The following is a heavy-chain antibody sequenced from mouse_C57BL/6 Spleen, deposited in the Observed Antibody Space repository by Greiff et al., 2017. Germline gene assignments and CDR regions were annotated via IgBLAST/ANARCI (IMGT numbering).Heavy chain of an antibody. CDR2: ISDGGSYT. D-gene: IGHD2-3*01. CDR1: GFTFSSYA. V-gene: IGHV5-4*01. J-gene: IGHJ2*01. Sequence: EVQLQESGGGLVKPGGSLKLSCAASGFTFSSYAMSWVRQTPEKRLEWVATISDGGSYTYYPDNVKGRFTISRDNAKNNLYLQMSHLKSEDTAMYYCARDTYDGYYLYYFDYWGQGTTLTVSS. CDR3: ARDTYDGYYLYYFDY.